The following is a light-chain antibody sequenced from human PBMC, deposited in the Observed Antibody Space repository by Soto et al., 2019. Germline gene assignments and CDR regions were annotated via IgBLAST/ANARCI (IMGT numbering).Light chain of an antibody. J-gene: IGKJ4*01. CDR3: QQYDHLPS. CDR2: LAS. V-gene: IGKV1-33*01. Sequence: DIKMTQSPSSLSASVGDRVTITCQASQDITSYLSWYQQKPGKAPKLLIYLASNLELGVPSRFSGGGSGTEFTLTISSLQPEDFGTYSCQQYDHLPSFGGGTKVEI. CDR1: QDITSY.